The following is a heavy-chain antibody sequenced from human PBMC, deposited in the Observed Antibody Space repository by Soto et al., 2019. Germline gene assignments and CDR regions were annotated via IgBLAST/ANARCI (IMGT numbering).Heavy chain of an antibody. V-gene: IGHV3-33*01. CDR1: GFNLSIHG. CDR2: IWFDGRNK. D-gene: IGHD6-19*01. J-gene: IGHJ3*01. CDR3: ARDGGSGWGDGFDV. Sequence: QVHLVESGGGVVQPGRSLRLSCAVSGFNLSIHGMHWVRQAPGKGLEWVAVIWFDGRNKYYADSVKGRFTISRDNSKKTLYLEMNSLRAEDTAVYYCARDGGSGWGDGFDVWGQGTLVTVSS.